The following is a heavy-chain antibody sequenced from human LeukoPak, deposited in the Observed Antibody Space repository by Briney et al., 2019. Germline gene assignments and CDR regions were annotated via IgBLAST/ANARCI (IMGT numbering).Heavy chain of an antibody. CDR2: IYYSGST. CDR3: ARGPPRDAFDI. V-gene: IGHV4-61*08. J-gene: IGHJ3*02. Sequence: PSETLSLTCTVSGGSISSGGYYWSWIRQHPGKGLEWIGYIYYSGSTNYNPSLKSRVTISVDTSKNQFSLKLSSVTAADTAVYYCARGPPRDAFDIWGQGTMVTVSS. CDR1: GGSISSGGYY.